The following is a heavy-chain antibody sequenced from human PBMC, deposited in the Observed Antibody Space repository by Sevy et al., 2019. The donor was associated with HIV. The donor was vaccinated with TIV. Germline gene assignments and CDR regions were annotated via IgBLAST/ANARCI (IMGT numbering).Heavy chain of an antibody. CDR3: ANAEEYYDFWRGYHEYFQH. D-gene: IGHD3-3*01. Sequence: SETLSLTCTVSGGSISSSSYYWGWIRQPPGKGLEWIGSIYYSGSTYYNPSLKSRVTISVDTSKNQFSLKLSSVTAADTAVYYCANAEEYYDFWRGYHEYFQHWGQGTLVTVSS. CDR1: GGSISSSSYY. J-gene: IGHJ1*01. V-gene: IGHV4-39*01. CDR2: IYYSGST.